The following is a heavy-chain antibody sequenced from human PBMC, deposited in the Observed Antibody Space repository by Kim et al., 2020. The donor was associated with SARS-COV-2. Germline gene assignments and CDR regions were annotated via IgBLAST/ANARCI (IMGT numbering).Heavy chain of an antibody. CDR1: GGTFSSYA. Sequence: VKVSCKASGGTFSSYAISWVRQAPGQGLEWMGGIIPIFGTANYAQKFQGRVTITADESTSTAYMELSSLRSEDTAVYYCARGKYYDFWCGYYKDYWGQGTLVTVSS. D-gene: IGHD3-3*01. CDR3: ARGKYYDFWCGYYKDY. CDR2: IIPIFGTA. V-gene: IGHV1-69*01. J-gene: IGHJ4*02.